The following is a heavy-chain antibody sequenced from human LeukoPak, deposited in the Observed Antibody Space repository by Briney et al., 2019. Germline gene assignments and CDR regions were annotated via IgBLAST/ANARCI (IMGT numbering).Heavy chain of an antibody. CDR2: ISAYNGNT. J-gene: IGHJ3*02. D-gene: IGHD3-3*01. CDR1: GYTFTSYG. CDR3: ARDYRNTYYDFWSGSPNAFDI. Sequence: ASVKVSCKASGYTFTSYGISWARQAPGRGLEWMGWISAYNGNTNYAQKLQGRVTMTTDTSTSTAYMELRSLRSDDTAVYYCARDYRNTYYDFWSGSPNAFDIWGQGTMVTVSS. V-gene: IGHV1-18*01.